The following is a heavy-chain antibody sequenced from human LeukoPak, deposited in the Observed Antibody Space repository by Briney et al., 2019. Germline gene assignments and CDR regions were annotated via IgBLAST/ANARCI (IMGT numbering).Heavy chain of an antibody. CDR3: ARGLPAPEGLHAFDV. CDR2: IIPNSGGT. CDR1: GYTFTGYY. Sequence: ASVKVSCKASGYTFTGYYMHWVRQAPGQGLEWMGWIIPNSGGTNYAQNFQGRVSMTRDTSITTAYMELSRLRSDDTAVYYCARGLPAPEGLHAFDVWGQGAMVTVSS. J-gene: IGHJ3*01. V-gene: IGHV1-2*02. D-gene: IGHD2-2*01.